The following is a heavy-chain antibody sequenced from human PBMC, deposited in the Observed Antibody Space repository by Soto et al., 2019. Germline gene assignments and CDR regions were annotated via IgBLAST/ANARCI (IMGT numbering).Heavy chain of an antibody. CDR1: GGSISSYY. V-gene: IGHV4-59*12. CDR3: ARDKTTGLFDY. Sequence: SETLSLTCTGSGGSISSYYWSWIRQPPGKGLEWIGYIYYSGSTNYNPSLKSRVTISVDTSKNQFSLKLTSVTAADTAVYYCARDKTTGLFDYWGQGTLVTVSS. J-gene: IGHJ4*02. CDR2: IYYSGST. D-gene: IGHD1-7*01.